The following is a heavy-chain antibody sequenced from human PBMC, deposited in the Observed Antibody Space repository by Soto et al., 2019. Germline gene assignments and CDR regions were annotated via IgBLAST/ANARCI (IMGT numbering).Heavy chain of an antibody. CDR2: IHGGDTPT. V-gene: IGHV5-51*01. D-gene: IGHD6-19*01. CDR1: GYIFSNYW. J-gene: IGHJ4*02. Sequence: EVQLVQSGAEVKKPGESLRISCKGSGYIFSNYWIGWVRQMPGQGLEWMGIIHGGDTPTRYSPAFECQITISTGTSISTAYLQGSSLKASATALYYCARRGTYSSGWDDRGQGTLVTVSS. CDR3: ARRGTYSSGWDD.